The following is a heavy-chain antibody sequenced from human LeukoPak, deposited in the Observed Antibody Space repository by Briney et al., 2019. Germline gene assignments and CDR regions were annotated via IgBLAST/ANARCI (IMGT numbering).Heavy chain of an antibody. D-gene: IGHD3-22*01. V-gene: IGHV3-21*01. J-gene: IGHJ4*02. CDR2: ISSSSSYI. CDR3: AKDGLRVNYDSSGYPDY. CDR1: GFTFSSYS. Sequence: GGSLRLSCAASGFTFSSYSMNWVRQAPGRGLEWVSSISSSSSYIYYADSVKGRFTISRDNSKNTLYLQMNSLRAEDTAVYYCAKDGLRVNYDSSGYPDYWGQGTLVTVSS.